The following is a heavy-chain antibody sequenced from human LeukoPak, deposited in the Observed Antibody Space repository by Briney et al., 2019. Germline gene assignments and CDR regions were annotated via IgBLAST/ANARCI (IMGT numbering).Heavy chain of an antibody. CDR2: ISYDGSNK. J-gene: IGHJ6*04. D-gene: IGHD3-10*01. Sequence: PGGSLRLSCAASGFTFSSYAMHWVRQAPGKGLEWVAVISYDGSNKYYADSVKGRFTISRDNSKNTLYLQMNSLRAEDTAVYYCARDNVRGVIITYWQYYYYGMDVWGKGTTVTVSS. CDR3: ARDNVRGVIITYWQYYYYGMDV. V-gene: IGHV3-30*04. CDR1: GFTFSSYA.